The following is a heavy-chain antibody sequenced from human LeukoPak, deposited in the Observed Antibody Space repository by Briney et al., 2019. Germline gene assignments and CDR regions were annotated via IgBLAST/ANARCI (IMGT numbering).Heavy chain of an antibody. Sequence: PSETLSLTCTVAGGSINIGSFYWSWVRRHPGKGLEWIGYIDYRGSTYYNPSLKSRVTISPDTSKSQFSLNLTSVTAADSAIYYCARTARLNYFDSWGQGTLVTVSS. V-gene: IGHV4-31*03. J-gene: IGHJ4*02. CDR2: IDYRGST. CDR3: ARTARLNYFDS. CDR1: GGSINIGSFY. D-gene: IGHD6-6*01.